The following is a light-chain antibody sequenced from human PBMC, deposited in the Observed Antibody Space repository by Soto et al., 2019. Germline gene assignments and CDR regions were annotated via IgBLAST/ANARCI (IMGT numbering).Light chain of an antibody. CDR3: QKYNSAPHT. CDR2: AAS. CDR1: QGISNY. V-gene: IGKV1-27*01. Sequence: DIQMTQSPSSLSASVGDRVTITCRASQGISNYLAWYQQKPGKVPKLLIYAASTLQSGVPSRLSGSGSETDFTLTISSLQPEDVATYYCQKYNSAPHTFGQGTKLEIK. J-gene: IGKJ2*01.